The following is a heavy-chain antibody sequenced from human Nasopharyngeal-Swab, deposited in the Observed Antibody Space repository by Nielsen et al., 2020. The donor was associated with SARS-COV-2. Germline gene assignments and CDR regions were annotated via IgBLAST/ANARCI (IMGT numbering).Heavy chain of an antibody. Sequence: ASVKVSCKASGYTFTSYAMHWVRQAPGQRLEWMGWINAGNGNTKYSQKFQGRVTITRDTSASTAYMELSSLRSEDTAVYYCARDRPITIFGVVIMTYGMDVWGQGTTVTVSS. CDR2: INAGNGNT. J-gene: IGHJ6*02. CDR3: ARDRPITIFGVVIMTYGMDV. V-gene: IGHV1-3*01. D-gene: IGHD3-3*01. CDR1: GYTFTSYA.